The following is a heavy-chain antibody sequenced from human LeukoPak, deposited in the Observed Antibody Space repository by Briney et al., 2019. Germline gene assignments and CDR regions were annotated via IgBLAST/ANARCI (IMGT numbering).Heavy chain of an antibody. Sequence: PGGSLRLSCAASGFTFSSYAMSWVRQAPGKGLEWVSAISSSGGSTYYADSVKGRFTISRDNSKNTLYLQMNSLRAEDTAVYYCAAYSGYGSYFDYWGQGTLVTVSS. CDR3: AAYSGYGSYFDY. CDR1: GFTFSSYA. CDR2: ISSSGGST. J-gene: IGHJ4*02. V-gene: IGHV3-23*01. D-gene: IGHD5-12*01.